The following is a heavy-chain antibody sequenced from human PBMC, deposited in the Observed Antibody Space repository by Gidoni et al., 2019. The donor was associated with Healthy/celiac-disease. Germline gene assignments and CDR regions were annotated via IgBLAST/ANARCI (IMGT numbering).Heavy chain of an antibody. CDR1: GFIFSSYA. V-gene: IGHV3-23*04. CDR3: AKGGTMVLTPSDY. CDR2: ISGSGGGT. D-gene: IGHD2-8*01. Sequence: EVKVVESGGGLVQSGGSVRLSCAASGFIFSSYAMNWVRQAPGKGLEWVSLISGSGGGTFYADSVKGLFTISRDNSKNTLYLQMNSLRAEDTAVYYCAKGGTMVLTPSDYWGQGTLVTVSS. J-gene: IGHJ4*02.